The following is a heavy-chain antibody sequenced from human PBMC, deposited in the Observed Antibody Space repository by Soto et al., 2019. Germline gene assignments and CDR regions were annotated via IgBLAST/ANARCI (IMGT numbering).Heavy chain of an antibody. Sequence: SETLSLTCTVSGGSISSYYWSWIRQPPGKGLEWIGYIYYSGSTNYNPSLKSRVTISVDTSKNQFSLKLSSVTAADTAVYYCARAGGDYAEGVDYWGQGTLVTVSS. D-gene: IGHD4-17*01. V-gene: IGHV4-59*01. J-gene: IGHJ4*02. CDR3: ARAGGDYAEGVDY. CDR1: GGSISSYY. CDR2: IYYSGST.